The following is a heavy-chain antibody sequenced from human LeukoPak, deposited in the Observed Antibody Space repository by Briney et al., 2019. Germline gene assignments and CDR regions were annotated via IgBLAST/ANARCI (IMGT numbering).Heavy chain of an antibody. V-gene: IGHV4-39*01. CDR2: IYYSGST. CDR1: GGSISSSSYY. D-gene: IGHD6-19*01. Sequence: SETLSLTCTVSGGSISSSSYYWGWIRQPPGKGLEWIGSIYYSGSTYYNPSLKSRVTISVDTSKNQFYLKLSSVTAADTAGYYCARHLKWLARGPFDYWGQGTLVTVSS. J-gene: IGHJ4*02. CDR3: ARHLKWLARGPFDY.